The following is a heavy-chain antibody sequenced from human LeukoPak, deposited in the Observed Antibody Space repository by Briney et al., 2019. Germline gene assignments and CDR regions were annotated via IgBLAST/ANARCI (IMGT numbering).Heavy chain of an antibody. CDR2: IRYDGNSN. CDR1: GFTFRSYG. D-gene: IGHD3-9*01. J-gene: IGHJ5*02. Sequence: SGGSLRLSCAASGFTFRSYGMHWVRQAPGKGLEWVAFIRYDGNSNYYADSVKGRFTISRDNSRSTLYLQMNSLRAEDTAVYYCARGVRYFDWLLPRGWFDPWGQGTLVTVSS. V-gene: IGHV3-30*02. CDR3: ARGVRYFDWLLPRGWFDP.